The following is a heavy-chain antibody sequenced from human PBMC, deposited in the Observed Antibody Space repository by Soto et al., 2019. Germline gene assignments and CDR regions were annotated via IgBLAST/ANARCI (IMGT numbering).Heavy chain of an antibody. CDR2: ISDTSKTI. J-gene: IGHJ2*01. CDR3: ARVQYFEWHFDL. D-gene: IGHD3-3*01. V-gene: IGHV3-11*01. CDR1: GFTFSDFY. Sequence: QVQLVDSGGGLVKPGGSLRLFCAASGFTFSDFYMTWIRQAPGKGLEWVSYISDTSKTISYSDSVKGRFTISRDNAKNSLYPQMNSLTGEDTAVYYCARVQYFEWHFDLWGRGTLVTVSS.